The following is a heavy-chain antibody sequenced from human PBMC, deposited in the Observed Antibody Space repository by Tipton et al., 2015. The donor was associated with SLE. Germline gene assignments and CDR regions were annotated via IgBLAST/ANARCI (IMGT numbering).Heavy chain of an antibody. J-gene: IGHJ4*02. V-gene: IGHV3-21*03. CDR2: ISSSTKYI. CDR3: ARDPDYGGNFYFDY. CDR1: GFTFSGYT. D-gene: IGHD4-23*01. Sequence: GSLRLSCEDSGFTFSGYTMNWVRQAPGKGLEWVSSISSSTKYIYYADSVKGRFTISRDNAKKSVDLQMNSLRAEDTAVYYCARDPDYGGNFYFDYWGQGTLVTVSS.